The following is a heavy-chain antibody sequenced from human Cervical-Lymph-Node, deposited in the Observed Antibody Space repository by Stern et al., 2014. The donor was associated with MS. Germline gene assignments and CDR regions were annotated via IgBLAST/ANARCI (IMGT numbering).Heavy chain of an antibody. D-gene: IGHD5-12*01. CDR2: ITRIFNSA. J-gene: IGHJ6*01. CDR3: AREVGSLARDV. CDR1: GDTFTDYA. Sequence: VQLVESGAEVKKPGSSVTVSCKASGDTFTDYAISLVRQAPGQGPERMGVITRIFNSADYAQKFQGRLTIAADKSRSTAYMELSSLTSEDTAVYYCAREVGSLARDVWGQGTTVIVSS. V-gene: IGHV1-69*06.